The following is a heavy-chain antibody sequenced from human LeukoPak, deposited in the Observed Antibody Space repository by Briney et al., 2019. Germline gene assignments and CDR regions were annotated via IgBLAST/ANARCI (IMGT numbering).Heavy chain of an antibody. CDR2: INPDDGST. CDR3: ATNSGSPGGY. Sequence: GGSLRLSCAASGFTFRKYWLHWVRQAPGKGLVWVSRINPDDGSTSYADSVKGRFTISRDNSKNTLYLQMNSLRAEDTAMYYCATNSGSPGGYWGQGTLVTVSS. CDR1: GFTFRKYW. D-gene: IGHD1-26*01. V-gene: IGHV3-74*01. J-gene: IGHJ4*02.